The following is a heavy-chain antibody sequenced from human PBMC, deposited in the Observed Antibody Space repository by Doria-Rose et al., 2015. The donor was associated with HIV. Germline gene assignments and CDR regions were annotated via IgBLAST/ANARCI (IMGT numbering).Heavy chain of an antibody. V-gene: IGHV2-26*01. CDR1: GVSLSSPGMG. Sequence: QVQLVQSGPALVKPTETLTLTCTVSGVSLSSPGMGVSWIRQPPGKALEWLANIFSDDERSYTTSLKSRLTISRGTSKSQVVLTMTDMDPVDTATYYCARIKSSRWYHKYYFDFWGQGTLVIVSA. CDR3: ARIKSSRWYHKYYFDF. CDR2: IFSDDER. J-gene: IGHJ4*02. D-gene: IGHD6-13*01.